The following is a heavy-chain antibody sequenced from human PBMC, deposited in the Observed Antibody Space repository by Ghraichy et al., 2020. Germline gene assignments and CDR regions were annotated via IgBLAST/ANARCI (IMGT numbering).Heavy chain of an antibody. Sequence: GGSLRLSCAASGFTLSNYDMNWVRQSPGMGLEWVSWISGNGKNTYYADSVKGRFTVSRDNAKNSLSLQMNSLRAEDTAVYFCAREVKVASDSWKYDYWGQGTLVTVSS. D-gene: IGHD1-26*01. J-gene: IGHJ4*02. CDR3: AREVKVASDSWKYDY. CDR2: ISGNGKNT. V-gene: IGHV3-48*03. CDR1: GFTLSNYD.